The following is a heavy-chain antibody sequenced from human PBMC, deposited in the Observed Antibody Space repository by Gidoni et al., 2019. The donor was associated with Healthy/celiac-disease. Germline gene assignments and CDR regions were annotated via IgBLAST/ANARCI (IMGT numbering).Heavy chain of an antibody. D-gene: IGHD3-22*01. CDR2: ISAYNGNT. V-gene: IGHV1-18*04. Sequence: QVQLVQSGAEVKKPGASVKVSCKASGYTFTSYGISRVRQAPGQGLEWMGWISAYNGNTNYAQKLQGRVTMTTDTSTSTAYMELRSLRSDDTAVYYCARVSPYADSSGYYYALDAFDIWGQGTMVTVSS. J-gene: IGHJ3*02. CDR3: ARVSPYADSSGYYYALDAFDI. CDR1: GYTFTSYG.